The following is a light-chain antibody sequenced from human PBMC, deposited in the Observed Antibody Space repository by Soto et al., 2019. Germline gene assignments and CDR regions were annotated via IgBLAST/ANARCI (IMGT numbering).Light chain of an antibody. CDR3: QTWGTGLLV. Sequence: QPVLTQSPSASASLGASVKLSSYAIAWHQQQPEKGPRYLMKLNSDGSHSKGDGIPDRFSGSSSGAERYLTISSLQSEDEADYYCQTWGTGLLVFGGGTKLTVL. CDR2: LNSDGSH. J-gene: IGLJ3*02. V-gene: IGLV4-69*01. CDR1: SYA.